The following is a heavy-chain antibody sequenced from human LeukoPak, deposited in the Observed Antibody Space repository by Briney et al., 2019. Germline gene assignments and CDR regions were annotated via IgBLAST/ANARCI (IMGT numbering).Heavy chain of an antibody. V-gene: IGHV3-21*01. Sequence: PGGSLRLSCAASGFTFSSYSMNWVRQAPGKGLEWVSSISSSSSYIYYADSVKCRFTISRDNAKNSLHLQMNSLRAEDTAVYYCARDLVVAARFSGFGFDPWGQGTLVTVSS. D-gene: IGHD2-15*01. CDR2: ISSSSSYI. J-gene: IGHJ5*02. CDR1: GFTFSSYS. CDR3: ARDLVVAARFSGFGFDP.